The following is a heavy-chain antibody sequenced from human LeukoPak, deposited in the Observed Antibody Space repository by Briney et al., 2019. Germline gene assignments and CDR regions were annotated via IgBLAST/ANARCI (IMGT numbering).Heavy chain of an antibody. CDR2: INSDGSST. V-gene: IGHV3-74*01. CDR1: GFTFSSYW. Sequence: GGSLRLSCAASGFTFSSYWMHWVRQAPGKGLVWVSRINSDGSSTSYADSVKGRFTISRDNAKNTLYLQMNSLRAEDTAVYYCAKEPATGYSSGWYEGYWGQGTLVTVSS. J-gene: IGHJ4*02. CDR3: AKEPATGYSSGWYEGY. D-gene: IGHD6-19*01.